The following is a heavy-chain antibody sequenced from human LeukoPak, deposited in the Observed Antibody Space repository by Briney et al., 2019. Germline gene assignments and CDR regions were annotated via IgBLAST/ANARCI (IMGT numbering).Heavy chain of an antibody. V-gene: IGHV4-59*01. CDR2: IYYRVTS. Sequence: KPSETLSLTCTVSGDSISTYYWSWIRQPPGKGLEWIGYIYYRVTSDYNPSLKSRVTMSVDMSTGQISLKLSSVTAADTAVYYCARAVGGDGSGSLWGPGTLVTVSS. D-gene: IGHD3-10*01. J-gene: IGHJ4*02. CDR3: ARAVGGDGSGSL. CDR1: GDSISTYY.